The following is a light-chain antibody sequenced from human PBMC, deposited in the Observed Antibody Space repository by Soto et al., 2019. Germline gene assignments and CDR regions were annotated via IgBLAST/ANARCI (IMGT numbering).Light chain of an antibody. V-gene: IGKV1-8*01. CDR2: AAS. CDR3: QQYYSYSFT. J-gene: IGKJ3*01. Sequence: AIRMTQSPSSLSASTGDRVTITCRASQGISSYLAWYQQKPGKAPKLLIYAASTLTSGVPSRFSGSGSGTDFTLTISCLQSEDFASYYCQQYYSYSFTFGPGTKVDIK. CDR1: QGISSY.